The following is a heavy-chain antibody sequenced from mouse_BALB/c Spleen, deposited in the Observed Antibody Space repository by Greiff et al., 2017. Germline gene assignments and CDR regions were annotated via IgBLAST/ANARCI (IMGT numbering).Heavy chain of an antibody. D-gene: IGHD1-1*01. CDR3: ARGGVITTVVAPFAY. V-gene: IGHV1-14*01. CDR2: INPYNDGT. Sequence: VQLQQSGPELVKPGASVKMSCKASGYTFTSYVMHWVKQKPGQGLEWIGYINPYNDGTKYNEKFKGKATLTSDKSSSTAYMELSSLTSEDSAVYYCARGGVITTVVAPFAYWGQGTLVTVSA. CDR1: GYTFTSYV. J-gene: IGHJ3*01.